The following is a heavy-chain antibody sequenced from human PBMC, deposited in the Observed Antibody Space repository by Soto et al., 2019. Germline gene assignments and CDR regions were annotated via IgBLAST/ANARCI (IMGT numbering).Heavy chain of an antibody. CDR3: AKEGVPIYYYYGMDV. Sequence: GGSLRRSCAASGFTFSSYGMHGVRQAPGKGLEWVAVISYDGSNKYYADSVKGRFTISRDNSKNTLYLQMNSLRAEDTAVYYCAKEGVPIYYYYGMDVWGQGTTVTVSS. J-gene: IGHJ6*02. V-gene: IGHV3-30*18. CDR2: ISYDGSNK. CDR1: GFTFSSYG.